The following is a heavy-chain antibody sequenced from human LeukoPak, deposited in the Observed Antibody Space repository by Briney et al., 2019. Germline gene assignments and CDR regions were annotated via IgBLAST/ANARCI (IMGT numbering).Heavy chain of an antibody. Sequence: SETLSLTCTVSGGSISSYYWSWIRQPPGKGLEWIGYIYYSGSTNYNPSLKSRVTISVDTSKNQFSLKLSSVTAADTDVYYCARDSRTTIFGVVSWWFDPWGQGTLVTVSS. CDR1: GGSISSYY. D-gene: IGHD3-3*01. CDR3: ARDSRTTIFGVVSWWFDP. CDR2: IYYSGST. V-gene: IGHV4-59*01. J-gene: IGHJ5*02.